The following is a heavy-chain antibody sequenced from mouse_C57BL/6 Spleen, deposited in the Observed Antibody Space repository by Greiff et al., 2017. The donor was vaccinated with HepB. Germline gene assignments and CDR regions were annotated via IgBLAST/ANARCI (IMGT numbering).Heavy chain of an antibody. V-gene: IGHV3-6*01. J-gene: IGHJ1*03. CDR3: ARVYDYEDWYFDV. Sequence: VQLKESGPGLVKPSQSLSLTCSVTGYSITSGYYWNWIRQFPGNKLEWMGYISYDGSNNYNPSLKNRISITRDTSKNQFFLKLNSVTTEDTATYYCARVYDYEDWYFDVWGTGTTVTVSS. CDR2: ISYDGSN. D-gene: IGHD2-4*01. CDR1: GYSITSGYY.